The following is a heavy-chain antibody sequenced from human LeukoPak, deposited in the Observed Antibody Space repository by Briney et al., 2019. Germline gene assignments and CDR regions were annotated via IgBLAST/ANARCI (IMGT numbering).Heavy chain of an antibody. CDR1: GFTFGTST. CDR3: EPPLQFLES. CDR2: INSNGGST. D-gene: IGHD3-3*01. J-gene: IGHJ5*02. Sequence: PGGSRRLSCTTSGFTFGTSTMTWVRQAPGKGLEWVSTINSNGGSTYYASSVKGRFTISRDNSRNTLYLRMSSLRAEDTAVYYCEPPLQFLESWGQGTMVIVSS. V-gene: IGHV3-23*01.